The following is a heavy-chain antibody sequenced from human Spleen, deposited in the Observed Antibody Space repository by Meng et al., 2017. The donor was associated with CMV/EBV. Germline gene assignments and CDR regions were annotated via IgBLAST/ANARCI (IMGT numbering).Heavy chain of an antibody. V-gene: IGHV4-59*08. CDR3: ARQAYYDFTKNFDY. Sequence: SETLSLTCTVSGGSISSYYWSWIRQPPGKGLEWIGYIYYSGSTYYNPSLKSRFTISVDTSKNQFSLKLSSVTAADTAVYYCARQAYYDFTKNFDYWGLGTLVTVSS. CDR2: IYYSGST. J-gene: IGHJ4*02. CDR1: GGSISSYY. D-gene: IGHD3-22*01.